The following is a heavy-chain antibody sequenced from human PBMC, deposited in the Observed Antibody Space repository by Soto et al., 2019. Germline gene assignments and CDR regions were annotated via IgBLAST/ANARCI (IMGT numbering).Heavy chain of an antibody. Sequence: QVQLVESGGGVVQPGRSLRLSCAASGFTFSSYAMHWVRQAPGKGLEWVAVISYDGSNKYYADSVKGRFTISRDNSKNTLYLQMNSLRAEDTAVYYCARGAYAFVIWGQGTMVTVSS. CDR2: ISYDGSNK. D-gene: IGHD3-16*01. J-gene: IGHJ3*02. CDR3: ARGAYAFVI. CDR1: GFTFSSYA. V-gene: IGHV3-30-3*01.